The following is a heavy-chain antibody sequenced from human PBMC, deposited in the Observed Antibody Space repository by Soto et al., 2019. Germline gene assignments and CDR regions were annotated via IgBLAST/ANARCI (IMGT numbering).Heavy chain of an antibody. CDR3: ARASSGMDYYYYGMDV. Sequence: ASVKVSCKASGYTFTSYGISWVRQAPGQGLEWMGWISAYNGNTNYAQKLQGRVTMTTDTSTSTAYMELRSLRSDDTAVYYCARASSGMDYYYYGMDVWGQGTTVTVSS. CDR1: GYTFTSYG. CDR2: ISAYNGNT. V-gene: IGHV1-18*01. J-gene: IGHJ6*02. D-gene: IGHD1-26*01.